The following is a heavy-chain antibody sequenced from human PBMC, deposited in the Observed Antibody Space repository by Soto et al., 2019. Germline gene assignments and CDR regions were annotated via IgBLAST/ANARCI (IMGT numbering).Heavy chain of an antibody. D-gene: IGHD6-25*01. V-gene: IGHV3-23*01. J-gene: IGHJ4*02. Sequence: PGWSLRLSCAASGFTFSSYAMSWVRQAPGKGLEWVSAISGSGGSTYYTDSVKCRFTISRDNSKNTLYLQMNSLRAEDTAVYYCGYSSAPFDYWGQGTLVTVSS. CDR3: GYSSAPFDY. CDR1: GFTFSSYA. CDR2: ISGSGGST.